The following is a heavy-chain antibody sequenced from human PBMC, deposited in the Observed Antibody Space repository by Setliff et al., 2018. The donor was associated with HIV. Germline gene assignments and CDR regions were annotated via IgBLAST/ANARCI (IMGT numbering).Heavy chain of an antibody. CDR3: ALPYCSGGNCWSSASLPPAGWFDP. J-gene: IGHJ5*02. V-gene: IGHV1-69*05. D-gene: IGHD2-15*01. CDR1: GGTFINSA. Sequence: SVKVSCKASGGTFINSAFNWVRQAPGQGLEWMGSIIPIFGTGNYAQNFQGRATITTDESTSTAYMELSSLRSEDTAVYYCALPYCSGGNCWSSASLPPAGWFDPWGQGTLVTVSS. CDR2: IIPIFGTG.